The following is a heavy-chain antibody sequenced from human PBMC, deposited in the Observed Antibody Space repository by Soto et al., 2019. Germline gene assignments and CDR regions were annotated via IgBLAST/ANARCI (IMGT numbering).Heavy chain of an antibody. J-gene: IGHJ4*02. CDR3: ATFPPYSSSWPTPWYFDY. Sequence: GASVKVSCKVSGYTLTELSMHWVRQAPGKGLEWMGGFDPEDGETIYAQKFQGRVTMTEDTSTDTAYMELSSLRSEDTAVYYCATFPPYSSSWPTPWYFDYWGQGTLVTVSS. V-gene: IGHV1-24*01. D-gene: IGHD6-13*01. CDR1: GYTLTELS. CDR2: FDPEDGET.